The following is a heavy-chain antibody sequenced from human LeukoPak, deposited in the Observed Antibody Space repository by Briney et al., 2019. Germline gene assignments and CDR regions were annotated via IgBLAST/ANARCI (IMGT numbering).Heavy chain of an antibody. Sequence: AASVKVSCKAPGYTFTGYYMHWVRQAPGQGLEWMGRINPNSGGTNYAQKFQGRVTMTRDTSISTAYMELSRLRSDDTAVYYCAKLSSGWYDNYWGQGTLVTVSS. D-gene: IGHD6-19*01. CDR1: GYTFTGYY. CDR3: AKLSSGWYDNY. V-gene: IGHV1-2*06. J-gene: IGHJ4*02. CDR2: INPNSGGT.